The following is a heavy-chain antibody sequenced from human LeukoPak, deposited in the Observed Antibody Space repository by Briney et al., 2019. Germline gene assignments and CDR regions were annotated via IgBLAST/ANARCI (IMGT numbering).Heavy chain of an antibody. CDR1: GGSISSSNSY. Sequence: PSETLSLTCTVSGGSISSSNSYWGWIRQPPGKGLEWVGSIFYSGSTFYNPSLKSRVTISVDTSKNQFSLKLSSVTAADTAVYYCARVLGTGYYTGVVEQYYFDYWGQGTLVTVSS. CDR3: ARVLGTGYYTGVVEQYYFDY. V-gene: IGHV4-39*07. CDR2: IFYSGST. J-gene: IGHJ4*02. D-gene: IGHD3/OR15-3a*01.